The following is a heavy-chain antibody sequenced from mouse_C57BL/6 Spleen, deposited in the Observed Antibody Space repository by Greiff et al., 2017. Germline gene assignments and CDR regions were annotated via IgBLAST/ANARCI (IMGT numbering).Heavy chain of an antibody. CDR2: IYPGSGST. CDR3: ARDDCYYVYFDY. V-gene: IGHV1-55*01. Sequence: QVQLQQPGAELVKPGASVKMSCKASGYTFTSYWITWVKQRPGQGLEWIGDIYPGSGSTNYNEKFKSKATLTVDTSSSTAYMQLSSLTSEDSAVYYCARDDCYYVYFDYWGQGTTLTVSS. CDR1: GYTFTSYW. J-gene: IGHJ2*01. D-gene: IGHD2-3*01.